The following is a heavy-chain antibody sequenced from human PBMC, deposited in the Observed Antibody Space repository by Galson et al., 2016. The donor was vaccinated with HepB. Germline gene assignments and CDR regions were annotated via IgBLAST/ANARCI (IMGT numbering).Heavy chain of an antibody. Sequence: SLRLSCAASGFTFSTYTMNWVRQAPGKGLEWVSPISSSSFFIYYSDTVKGRFTISRDNTKNSLSLQMNSLRAEDTALYYCAREEGSSWSDWLDPWGQGILVIVPS. CDR2: ISSSSFFI. V-gene: IGHV3-21*01. J-gene: IGHJ5*02. D-gene: IGHD6-19*01. CDR3: AREEGSSWSDWLDP. CDR1: GFTFSTYT.